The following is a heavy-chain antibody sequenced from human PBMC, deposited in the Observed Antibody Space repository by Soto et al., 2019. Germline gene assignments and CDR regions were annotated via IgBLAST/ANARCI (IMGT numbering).Heavy chain of an antibody. V-gene: IGHV3-73*02. CDR2: IRSKTNSYAT. J-gene: IGHJ4*02. CDR1: GFTFGGSA. Sequence: EGQLVESGGGLVQPGGSLKLSCAASGFTFGGSAMHWVRQASGKGLEWVGHIRSKTNSYATAYAESVKGRFTISRDDSMNTAYLQMNSLKTEDTAVYFCAKDRQYPRDYFHYWGQGTLVTVSS. CDR3: AKDRQYPRDYFHY. D-gene: IGHD4-4*01.